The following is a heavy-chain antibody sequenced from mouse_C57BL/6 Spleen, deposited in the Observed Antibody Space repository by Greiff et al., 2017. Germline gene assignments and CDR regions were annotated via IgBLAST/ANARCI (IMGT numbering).Heavy chain of an antibody. D-gene: IGHD1-1*01. Sequence: VQLQQSGPELVRPGASVKISCKAPGYTFTSHWMQWVRQRPGQGLEWIGEIFPGRGSTYYNEKFKGEATLTVDTSSSTAYMQLSSLTSEDSAVYFCAREEITTVVATPFAYWGQGTLVTVSA. CDR1: GYTFTSHW. CDR3: AREEITTVVATPFAY. V-gene: IGHV1-56*01. CDR2: IFPGRGST. J-gene: IGHJ3*01.